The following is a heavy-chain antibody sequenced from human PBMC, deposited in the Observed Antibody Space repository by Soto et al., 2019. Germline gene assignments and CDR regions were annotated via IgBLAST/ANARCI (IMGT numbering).Heavy chain of an antibody. CDR3: ARGPPYYDILAGGFTS. Sequence: QVQLQESGPGLVKSSQTLSLTCTVSGGSISSGDYYWSWIRQPPGKGLEWIGYIYYRGSTYYNPSLCSRLTKSADTSENQFSLKLHSVTAAYTAVYYCARGPPYYDILAGGFTSWGRGTLLTVST. CDR2: IYYRGST. CDR1: GGSISSGDYY. D-gene: IGHD3-9*01. V-gene: IGHV4-30-4*01. J-gene: IGHJ5*02.